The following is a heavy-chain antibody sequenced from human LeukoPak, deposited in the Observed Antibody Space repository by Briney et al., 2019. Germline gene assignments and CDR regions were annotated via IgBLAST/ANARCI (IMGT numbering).Heavy chain of an antibody. J-gene: IGHJ5*02. D-gene: IGHD3-16*01. V-gene: IGHV4-34*01. CDR2: INHSGST. Sequence: PSETLSLTCAVYGGSFRDYYWTWIRQPPGRGLEWIGEINHSGSTNYNPSLKSRVTISVDTSENQFSLNVSSVTAADTAVYYCARGGRVSWFDPWGQGTLVTASP. CDR3: ARGGRVSWFDP. CDR1: GGSFRDYY.